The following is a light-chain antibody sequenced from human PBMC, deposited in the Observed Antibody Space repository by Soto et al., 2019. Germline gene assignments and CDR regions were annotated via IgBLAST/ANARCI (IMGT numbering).Light chain of an antibody. V-gene: IGKV3-20*01. CDR3: QQYAASPWA. J-gene: IGKJ1*01. CDR1: QSVSDNY. CDR2: AAS. Sequence: EIVLTQSPGTLSSSPGERVIISCRASQSVSDNYLAWYQQKPGQRPRLLIYAASSRATVIPDRFSGSGSGTDFTLTISRLEPEDFAVYYCQQYAASPWAFGQGTKVEI.